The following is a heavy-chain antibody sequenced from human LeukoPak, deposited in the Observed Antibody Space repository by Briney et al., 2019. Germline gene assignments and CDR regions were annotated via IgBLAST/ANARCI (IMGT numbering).Heavy chain of an antibody. D-gene: IGHD6-19*01. J-gene: IGHJ4*02. Sequence: GGSLRLSCAASGLAFSGYAMSWVRQAPGKGVEWVSGISGSGGSVYYADSVKGRFTISRVNSKNILYLQMKNLRVEHTAVYYCAKHIVAGISYYFEHWGQGIPVTVSS. V-gene: IGHV3-23*01. CDR3: AKHIVAGISYYFEH. CDR2: ISGSGGSV. CDR1: GLAFSGYA.